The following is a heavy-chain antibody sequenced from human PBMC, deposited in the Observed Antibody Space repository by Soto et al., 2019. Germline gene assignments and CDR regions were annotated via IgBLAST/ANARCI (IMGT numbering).Heavy chain of an antibody. J-gene: IGHJ4*02. Sequence: EVQLLESGGGLVQPGGSLRLSFAASGFTFSSYAMWWVGQAPGKGLECVSAISGGGETTYYADSVKGRFTISRDNSKNTLYLQMNSLRAEDTAVYYCAFNSGSGSYYFDYWGQGTLVTVSS. CDR1: GFTFSSYA. V-gene: IGHV3-23*01. CDR2: ISGGGETT. CDR3: AFNSGSGSYYFDY. D-gene: IGHD3-10*01.